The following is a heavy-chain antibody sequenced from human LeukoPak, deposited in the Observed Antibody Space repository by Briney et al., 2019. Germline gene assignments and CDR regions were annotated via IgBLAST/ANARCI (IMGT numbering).Heavy chain of an antibody. CDR3: ARGYMRSFDY. CDR2: IYYSGST. D-gene: IGHD5-24*01. CDR1: GGSISSYY. V-gene: IGHV4-59*01. Sequence: SETLPLTCTVSGGSISSYYWSWIRQPPGKGLEWIGYIYYSGSTNYNPSLKSRVTISVDTSKNQFSLKLSSVTAADTAVYYCARGYMRSFDYWGQGTLVTVSS. J-gene: IGHJ4*02.